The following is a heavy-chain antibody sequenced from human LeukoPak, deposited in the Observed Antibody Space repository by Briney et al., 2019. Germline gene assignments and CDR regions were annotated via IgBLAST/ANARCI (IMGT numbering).Heavy chain of an antibody. D-gene: IGHD3-16*02. V-gene: IGHV1-8*03. CDR3: ARDNSVGDIAWWFDP. CDR2: MNPNSGNT. J-gene: IGHJ5*02. CDR1: GYTFTSYD. Sequence: ASVKGSCKASGYTFTSYDINWVREATGQGLEWMGWMNPNSGNTGYAQKFQGRVTITRNMSTTTDYMELSSLRSEDTAVYYCARDNSVGDIAWWFDPWGQGTLVTVSS.